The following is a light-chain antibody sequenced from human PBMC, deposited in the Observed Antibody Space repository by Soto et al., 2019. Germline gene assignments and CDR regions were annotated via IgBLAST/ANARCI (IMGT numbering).Light chain of an antibody. Sequence: QSALTQPPSASGSPGQSVTISCTGTSSDIGGYNYVSWYQQHPVKAPKLLIYEVSKRPSGVPDRLSGSKSGNTASLTVSGLQAEYEADYSCCSYAGTNNFYVFGTGTKVTVL. CDR2: EVS. CDR3: CSYAGTNNFYV. CDR1: SSDIGGYNY. V-gene: IGLV2-8*01. J-gene: IGLJ1*01.